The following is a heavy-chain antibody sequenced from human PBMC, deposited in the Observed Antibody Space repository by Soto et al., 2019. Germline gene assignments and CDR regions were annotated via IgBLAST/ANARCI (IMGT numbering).Heavy chain of an antibody. Sequence: GGSLRLSCQASGFNFDNYGMHWVRQAPGKGLEWVAVISYDGSNKYYADSVKGRFTISRDNSKNTLYLQMNSLRAEDTAVYYCARELTAMVAFDIWGQGTMVTVSS. J-gene: IGHJ3*02. V-gene: IGHV3-30*03. CDR2: ISYDGSNK. D-gene: IGHD5-18*01. CDR1: GFNFDNYG. CDR3: ARELTAMVAFDI.